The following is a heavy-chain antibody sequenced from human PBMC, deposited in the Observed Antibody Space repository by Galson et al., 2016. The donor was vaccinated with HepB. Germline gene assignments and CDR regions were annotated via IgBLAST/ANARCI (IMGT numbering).Heavy chain of an antibody. CDR2: INSGGRT. CDR1: GFIVGNNY. J-gene: IGHJ3*02. D-gene: IGHD3-16*01. Sequence: SLRLSCAVSGFIVGNNYMSWVRQAPGKGLEWVSIINSGGRTNYADTVKGRLTNSRDNSANTLFLQMNRLRAEDTAVYYCARGGSGSYGALDIWGQGTMVIVSS. V-gene: IGHV3-53*01. CDR3: ARGGSGSYGALDI.